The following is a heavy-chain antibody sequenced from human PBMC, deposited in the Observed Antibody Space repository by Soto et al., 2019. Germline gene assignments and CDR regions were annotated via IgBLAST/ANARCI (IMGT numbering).Heavy chain of an antibody. CDR3: GKDVGDYVPYYYGVDV. Sequence: QVQLVESGGGVVQPGTSLRLSCAASGFTFKTHAMHWVRQAPGKGLEWMAVIAYDGNEKFYADSVKGRFTISRDNSKNALYLLINTLRNEDTAVYYCGKDVGDYVPYYYGVDVWGQGTTVTVSS. D-gene: IGHD1-26*01. V-gene: IGHV3-30*18. CDR1: GFTFKTHA. CDR2: IAYDGNEK. J-gene: IGHJ6*02.